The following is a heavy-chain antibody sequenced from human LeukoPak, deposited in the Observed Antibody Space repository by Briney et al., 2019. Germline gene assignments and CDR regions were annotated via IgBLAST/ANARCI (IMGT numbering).Heavy chain of an antibody. Sequence: GSLRLSCAASGFTFSSYAMSWVRQAPGKGLEWVSAISGSGGSTYYADSVKGRFTISRDNSKNTLYLQMNSLRAEDTAVYYCARGGGWGYYYGMDVWGQGTTVTVSS. D-gene: IGHD1-26*01. V-gene: IGHV3-23*01. CDR1: GFTFSSYA. CDR2: ISGSGGST. CDR3: ARGGGWGYYYGMDV. J-gene: IGHJ6*02.